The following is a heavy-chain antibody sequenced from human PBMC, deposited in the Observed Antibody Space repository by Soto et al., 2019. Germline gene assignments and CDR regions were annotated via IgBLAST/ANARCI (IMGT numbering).Heavy chain of an antibody. Sequence: PGGSLRLSCAASGFTFSSYAMHWVRQAPGKGLEWVAVISYDGSNKYYADSVKGRFTISRDNSKNTLYLQMNSLRAEDTAVYYCARDGGDGREYSGYDICYWGQGTLVTVSS. J-gene: IGHJ4*02. D-gene: IGHD5-12*01. CDR2: ISYDGSNK. CDR1: GFTFSSYA. V-gene: IGHV3-30-3*01. CDR3: ARDGGDGREYSGYDICY.